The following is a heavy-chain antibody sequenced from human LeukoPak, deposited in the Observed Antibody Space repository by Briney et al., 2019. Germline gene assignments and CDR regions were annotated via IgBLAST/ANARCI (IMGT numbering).Heavy chain of an antibody. Sequence: GGSLRLSCAASGFSFSSHAMSWVRQAPGKGLEWVSGISGSGGTTYYADSVKGRFTISRDNSKNTLYLQMNSLRVEDTAVYYCAKAAGSSSWYWGSDYWGQGTLVTVSS. CDR3: AKAAGSSSWYWGSDY. D-gene: IGHD6-13*01. J-gene: IGHJ4*02. CDR1: GFSFSSHA. V-gene: IGHV3-23*01. CDR2: ISGSGGTT.